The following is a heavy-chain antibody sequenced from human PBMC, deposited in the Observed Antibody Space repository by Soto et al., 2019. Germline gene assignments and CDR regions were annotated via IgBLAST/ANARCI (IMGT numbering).Heavy chain of an antibody. CDR1: GGTFSTHA. D-gene: IGHD2-15*01. Sequence: GASVKVSCKASGGTFSTHAIIWVRQSPLHGLDWMGGIIPISGTTYYTQKFQGRVTITADEPTSTAFMELSSLKSDDTAVFYCARGYCSGGNCYSGMDVWGQGTMVTVSS. CDR3: ARGYCSGGNCYSGMDV. CDR2: IIPISGTT. V-gene: IGHV1-69*13. J-gene: IGHJ6*02.